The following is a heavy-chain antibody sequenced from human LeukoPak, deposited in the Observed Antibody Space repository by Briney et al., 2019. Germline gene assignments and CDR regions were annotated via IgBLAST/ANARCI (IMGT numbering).Heavy chain of an antibody. D-gene: IGHD4-17*01. J-gene: IGHJ4*02. Sequence: PGGSLRLSCAASGFTFSSYAMHWVRQAPGKGLEWVAVISYDGSNKYYADSVKGRFTISRDNSKNTLYLQMNSLRAEDTAVYYCARFNTVTNLDYWGQGTLVTVSS. CDR1: GFTFSSYA. V-gene: IGHV3-30*04. CDR3: ARFNTVTNLDY. CDR2: ISYDGSNK.